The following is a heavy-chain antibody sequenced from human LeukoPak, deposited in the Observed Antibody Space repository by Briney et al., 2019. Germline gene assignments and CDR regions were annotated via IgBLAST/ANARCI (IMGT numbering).Heavy chain of an antibody. Sequence: PGGSLRLSCAASGFTFSDYYMFWIRQALGRGLDWVSYISNSGSIIYYADSVKGRFTVSRDNAKDSLYLQMNSLRAEDTAVYYCARAVSADTAMVYFDYWGQGTLVTVSS. V-gene: IGHV3-11*01. CDR3: ARAVSADTAMVYFDY. CDR2: ISNSGSII. D-gene: IGHD5-18*01. CDR1: GFTFSDYY. J-gene: IGHJ4*02.